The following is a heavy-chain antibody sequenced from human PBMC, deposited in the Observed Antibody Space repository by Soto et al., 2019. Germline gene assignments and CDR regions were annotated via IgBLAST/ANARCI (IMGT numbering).Heavy chain of an antibody. CDR2: ISYDGNTQ. V-gene: IGHV3-30-3*01. D-gene: IGHD5-12*01. CDR3: AKETNAYEIDY. Sequence: QVRLVESGGGVVQPGRSLRLSCAASGFIFSGYAMHWVLQAPGKGLEWVAVISYDGNTQYYADSVKGRFTVSRDNSKNILYVQMNNLRAEDTAIYYCAKETNAYEIDYWGQGTLVTVSS. J-gene: IGHJ4*02. CDR1: GFIFSGYA.